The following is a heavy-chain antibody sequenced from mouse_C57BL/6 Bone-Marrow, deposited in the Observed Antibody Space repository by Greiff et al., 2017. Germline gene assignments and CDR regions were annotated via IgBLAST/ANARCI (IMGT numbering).Heavy chain of an antibody. CDR2: ISSGGSYT. CDR1: GFTFSSYG. Sequence: EVHLVESGGDLVKPGGSLKLSCAASGFTFSSYGMSWVRQTPDKRLEWVATISSGGSYTYYPDSVKGRFTISRDNAKNTLYLQMSSLKSEDTAMYYCARRSSIYPFDVWGTGTTVTVSS. V-gene: IGHV5-6*01. CDR3: ARRSSIYPFDV. D-gene: IGHD1-1*01. J-gene: IGHJ1*03.